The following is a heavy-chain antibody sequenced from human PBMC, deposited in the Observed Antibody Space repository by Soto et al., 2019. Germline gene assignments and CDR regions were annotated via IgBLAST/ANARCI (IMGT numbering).Heavy chain of an antibody. CDR3: ARWSYLDY. D-gene: IGHD3-3*01. V-gene: IGHV3-23*01. J-gene: IGHJ4*02. CDR2: SSGSDGKT. Sequence: GGSLRLSCAASGFSFGSYALSWVRQAPGKGLECVSTSSGSDGKTFYADSVKGRFSISRDTSQNTLYLQMNSLRADDTAIYYCARWSYLDYWGQGTRVTVSS. CDR1: GFSFGSYA.